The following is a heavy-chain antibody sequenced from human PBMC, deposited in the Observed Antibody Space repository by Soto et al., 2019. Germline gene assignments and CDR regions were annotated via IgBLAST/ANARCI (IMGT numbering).Heavy chain of an antibody. CDR1: GGSFSSYS. Sequence: SSVKVSCKAAGGSFSSYSFSWVRQAPGQGLEWMGGITPIFGTVHYAQNFRGRVTITADKSTSIVHMELSSLRSEDTAVFYCAREGDTREGRGVFFSWGQGTLVTVSS. CDR3: AREGDTREGRGVFFS. V-gene: IGHV1-69*06. D-gene: IGHD3-16*01. CDR2: ITPIFGTV. J-gene: IGHJ5*02.